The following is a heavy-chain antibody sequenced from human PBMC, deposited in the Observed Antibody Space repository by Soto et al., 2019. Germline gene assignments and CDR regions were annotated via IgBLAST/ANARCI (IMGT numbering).Heavy chain of an antibody. CDR1: GFTFSSYA. J-gene: IGHJ5*02. Sequence: GGSLRLSCAASGFTFSSYAMSWVRQAPGKGLEWVSAISGSGGSTYYADSVKGRFTISRDNSKNTLYLQMNNLRADDTAVYYCAKVMVKNWFDPWGQGTLVTVSS. CDR2: ISGSGGST. D-gene: IGHD5-18*01. CDR3: AKVMVKNWFDP. V-gene: IGHV3-23*01.